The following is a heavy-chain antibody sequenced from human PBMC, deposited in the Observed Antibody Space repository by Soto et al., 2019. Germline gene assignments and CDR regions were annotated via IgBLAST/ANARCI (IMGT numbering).Heavy chain of an antibody. CDR3: GKDRYYDSRRIDS. Sequence: HPGGSLRLSCAASRFTFNTYAMSWVRQAPGKGLEWVASLSGSGGFTEHADSVKGRFSISRDNSKNTLFLQMNGLRVDETAVYYCGKDRYYDSRRIDSWGSGTLVTVSS. D-gene: IGHD3-9*01. CDR2: LSGSGGFT. V-gene: IGHV3-23*01. J-gene: IGHJ4*02. CDR1: RFTFNTYA.